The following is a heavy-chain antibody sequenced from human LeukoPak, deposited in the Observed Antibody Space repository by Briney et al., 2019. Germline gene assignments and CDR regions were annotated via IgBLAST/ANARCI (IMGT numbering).Heavy chain of an antibody. CDR3: ATVFYDSSGYWLDY. D-gene: IGHD3-22*01. V-gene: IGHV1-24*01. CDR2: FDPEDGET. CDR1: GYTLTELS. J-gene: IGHJ4*02. Sequence: ASVKVSCKVSGYTLTELSMHWVRQAPGKGLERMGGFDPEDGETIYAQKFQGRVTMTEDTSTDTAYMELSSLRSEDTAVYYCATVFYDSSGYWLDYWGQGTLVTVSS.